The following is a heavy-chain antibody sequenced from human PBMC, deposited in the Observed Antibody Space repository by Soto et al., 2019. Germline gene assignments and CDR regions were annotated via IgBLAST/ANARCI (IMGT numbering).Heavy chain of an antibody. J-gene: IGHJ4*02. V-gene: IGHV1-3*01. CDR3: GIGSSSGYYFHY. D-gene: IGHD3-22*01. Sequence: ASVKVSCKASGYTFTSYAMHWVRQAPGQRLEWMGWINAGNGNTKYSQKFQGRVTITRDTSASTAYMELGSLRSEDTAVYYCGIGSSSGYYFHYWGQGTLVTVSS. CDR2: INAGNGNT. CDR1: GYTFTSYA.